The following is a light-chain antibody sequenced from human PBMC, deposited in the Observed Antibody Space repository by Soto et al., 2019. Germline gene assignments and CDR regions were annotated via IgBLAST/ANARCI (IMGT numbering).Light chain of an antibody. CDR2: GAS. CDR3: QQYNSWPPWT. CDR1: QSVSSN. V-gene: IGKV3-15*01. Sequence: EIVMTQSPATLSVSPGERATLSCRASQSVSSNLAWYQQKPGQAPRLLIYGASTRATGIPARFSGSGSGTEFTLTISSLLSEDFAVYYYQQYNSWPPWTFGQETKVHIK. J-gene: IGKJ1*01.